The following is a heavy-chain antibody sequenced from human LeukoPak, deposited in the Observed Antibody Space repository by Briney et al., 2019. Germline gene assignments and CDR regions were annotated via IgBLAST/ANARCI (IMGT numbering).Heavy chain of an antibody. J-gene: IGHJ4*02. CDR1: GYTLTKLS. CDR3: ASWKDYYESSGGPFDY. Sequence: ASVKVPCKVSGYTLTKLSMHWVRQTPGKGLEWMGGFDPEDGERHYAQNFQGRVTMTEDTSTDTAYMELSSLRSEDTAVYYCASWKDYYESSGGPFDYWGQGTLVTVSS. D-gene: IGHD3-22*01. CDR2: FDPEDGER. V-gene: IGHV1-24*01.